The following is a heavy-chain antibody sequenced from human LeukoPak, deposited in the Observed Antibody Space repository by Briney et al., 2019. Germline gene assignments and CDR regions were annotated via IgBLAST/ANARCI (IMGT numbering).Heavy chain of an antibody. CDR2: IYHSGST. Sequence: SETLSLTCTVSGYSISSGYYWGWIRQPPGKGLEWIGSIYHSGSTYYNPSLKSRVTISVDTSKNQVSLKLTSVTPADSAMYYCARAHRGYDYELYYCYYYMDVWGKGTTVTVSS. V-gene: IGHV4-38-2*02. CDR1: GYSISSGYY. CDR3: ARAHRGYDYELYYCYYYMDV. J-gene: IGHJ6*03. D-gene: IGHD5-12*01.